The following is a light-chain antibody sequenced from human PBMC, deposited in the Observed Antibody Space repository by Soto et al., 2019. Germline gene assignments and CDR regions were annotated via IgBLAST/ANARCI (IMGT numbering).Light chain of an antibody. Sequence: DIQMTQSPSSLSASVGDRVIITCRASQSISTYLNWYQQKPGKAPKLLIYAASNLQSGVPSRFSGSGSETAFSLTISSLQPVDFATYYCQQSFSTFSTFGPGTKVDIK. CDR2: AAS. V-gene: IGKV1-39*01. CDR3: QQSFSTFST. CDR1: QSISTY. J-gene: IGKJ3*01.